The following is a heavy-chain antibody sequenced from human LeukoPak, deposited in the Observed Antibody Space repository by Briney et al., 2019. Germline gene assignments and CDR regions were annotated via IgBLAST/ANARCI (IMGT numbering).Heavy chain of an antibody. Sequence: GGSLRLSCAASGFTFSSYAMHWVRQAPGKGLEYVSAISSNGGSTYYANSVKGRFTISRDNSKNTLYLQMGSLRAEDMAVYYCGRAGGVWGSYRYYDYWGQGTLVTVSS. CDR3: GRAGGVWGSYRYYDY. D-gene: IGHD3-16*02. CDR2: ISSNGGST. V-gene: IGHV3-64*01. J-gene: IGHJ4*02. CDR1: GFTFSSYA.